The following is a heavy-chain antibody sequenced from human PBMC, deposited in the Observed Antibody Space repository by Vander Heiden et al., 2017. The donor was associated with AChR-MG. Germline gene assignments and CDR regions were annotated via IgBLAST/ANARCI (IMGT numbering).Heavy chain of an antibody. D-gene: IGHD2-2*01. J-gene: IGHJ6*02. CDR3: ARGEVIPAAEDYSYYYGLDV. CDR1: GFSVTTYE. CDR2: ISSSGTVI. V-gene: IGHV3-48*03. Sequence: DVQVVESAGGLVQPGGSLRLSCAASGFSVTTYEMNWVRQTPGKGLEWVSYISSSGTVIYYADSVKGRFTISRDNAKSSLNLQMDSLRAEDTAVYYCARGEVIPAAEDYSYYYGLDVWGQGTTVTVSS.